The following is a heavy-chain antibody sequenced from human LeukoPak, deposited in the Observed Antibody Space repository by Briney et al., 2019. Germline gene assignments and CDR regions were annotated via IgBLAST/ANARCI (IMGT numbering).Heavy chain of an antibody. Sequence: GGSLRLSCAASGFTFSSYWMHWVRQAPGKGLVWVSRINSDGSSTSYADSVRGRFSISRDNAKNTLYLQMNSLRAEDTAVYYCARARSSYGYGDAFDIWGQGTMVTVSS. CDR1: GFTFSSYW. J-gene: IGHJ3*02. D-gene: IGHD5-18*01. CDR3: ARARSSYGYGDAFDI. CDR2: INSDGSST. V-gene: IGHV3-74*01.